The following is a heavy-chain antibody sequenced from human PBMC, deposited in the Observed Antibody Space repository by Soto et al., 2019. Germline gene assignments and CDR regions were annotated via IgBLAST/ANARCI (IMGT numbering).Heavy chain of an antibody. J-gene: IGHJ6*02. CDR3: TREGSAPYYYYGMDA. CDR1: GYTFTTYG. Sequence: ASVKVSCKASGYTFTTYGISWVRQAPGQGFEWLGWINTHNGNTNYAQNLQGGVIMTADTSTNTAYMELRSLRSDDTAFYYCTREGSAPYYYYGMDAWGQGTTVTVSS. D-gene: IGHD3-10*01. V-gene: IGHV1-18*01. CDR2: INTHNGNT.